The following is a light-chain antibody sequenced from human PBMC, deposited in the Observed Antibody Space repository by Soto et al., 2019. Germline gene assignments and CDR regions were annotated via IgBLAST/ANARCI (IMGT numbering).Light chain of an antibody. V-gene: IGKV1-39*01. CDR3: QQTYSTPRT. J-gene: IGKJ4*01. CDR1: QSITYY. CDR2: AAS. Sequence: DIQMTQSPSSLSASVGDRVTITCRASQSITYYLNWYQQKPGKAPKLLIYAASSLQSGVPSRFSGSGSGTDFALTISSLQPEDFATYYCQQTYSTPRTFGGGTKVEI.